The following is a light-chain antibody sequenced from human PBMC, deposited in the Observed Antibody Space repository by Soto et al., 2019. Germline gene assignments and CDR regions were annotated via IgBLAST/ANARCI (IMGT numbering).Light chain of an antibody. CDR2: DAS. CDR1: QSVSSY. CDR3: QQRSNWPPS. J-gene: IGKJ5*01. V-gene: IGKV3-11*01. Sequence: EIVLTQSPGTLSLSPGERATLSCRASQSVSSYLAWHQQNPGQAPRLLIYDASNRATGIPARFSGSGSGTDFTLTTSSLEPEDFAVYYCQQRSNWPPSFGQGTRLEIK.